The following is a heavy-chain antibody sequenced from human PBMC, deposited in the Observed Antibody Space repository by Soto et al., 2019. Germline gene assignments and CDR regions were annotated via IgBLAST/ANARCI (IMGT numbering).Heavy chain of an antibody. CDR3: ARERPDGSRLAP. Sequence: QVQLQESGPGLVKPSQTLSLTCTVSGGSISSGDYYWSWIRQPPGKGLEWIGYIYYSGSTYYNPSLQRRVXXXVXXSKNQFSRKLSSVTAADTAVYYCARERPDGSRLAPWGQGTLVTVSS. CDR1: GGSISSGDYY. D-gene: IGHD6-13*01. V-gene: IGHV4-30-4*01. J-gene: IGHJ5*02. CDR2: IYYSGST.